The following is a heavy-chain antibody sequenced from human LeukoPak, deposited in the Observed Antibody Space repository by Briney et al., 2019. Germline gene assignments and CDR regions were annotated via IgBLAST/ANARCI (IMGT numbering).Heavy chain of an antibody. CDR2: IYYSGST. Sequence: SETLSLTCTVSGGSISSSSYYWGWIRQPPGKGLERIGSIYYSGSTYYNPSLKSRVTISVDTSKNQFSLKLSSVTAADTAVYYCARTYYVWGSYRYTYFDYWGQGTLVTVSS. J-gene: IGHJ4*02. CDR1: GGSISSSSYY. CDR3: ARTYYVWGSYRYTYFDY. V-gene: IGHV4-39*01. D-gene: IGHD3-16*02.